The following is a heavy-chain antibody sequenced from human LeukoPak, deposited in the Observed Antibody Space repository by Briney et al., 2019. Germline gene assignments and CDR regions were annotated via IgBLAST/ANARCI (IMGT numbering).Heavy chain of an antibody. CDR1: GFTFSSYG. D-gene: IGHD3-16*01. V-gene: IGHV3-30*18. Sequence: GGSLRLSCAASGFTFSSYGMHWVRQAPGKGLEWVAVISYDGSNKYHADSVKGRCTISRDNSKNTLYLQMNSLRAEATALYYCAKEEGKGASTYYYYYGMDVWGQGTTVTVSS. J-gene: IGHJ6*02. CDR3: AKEEGKGASTYYYYYGMDV. CDR2: ISYDGSNK.